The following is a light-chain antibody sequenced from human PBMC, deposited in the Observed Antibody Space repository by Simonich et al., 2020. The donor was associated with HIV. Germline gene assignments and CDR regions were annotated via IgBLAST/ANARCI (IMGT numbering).Light chain of an antibody. V-gene: IGKV1-39*01. CDR3: QQSYSTT. Sequence: DIQMTQSPSSLSASVGDRVTITCRASQSISNYLNWYQQKPGKAPKLLIYGASSLQSCVPSRFSGSGSVTDFTLTISSLQPEDFATYYCQQSYSTTFGPGTKVDIK. J-gene: IGKJ3*01. CDR2: GAS. CDR1: QSISNY.